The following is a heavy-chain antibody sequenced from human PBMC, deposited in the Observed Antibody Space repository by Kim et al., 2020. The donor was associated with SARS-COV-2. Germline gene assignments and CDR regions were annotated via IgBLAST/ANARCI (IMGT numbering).Heavy chain of an antibody. Sequence: SETLSLTCAVYGGSFSGYYWSWIRQPPGKGLEWIGEINHSGSTNYNPSLKSRVTISVDTSKNQFSLKLSSVTAADTAVYYCARDTFCGGDCYSGWFDPWG. V-gene: IGHV4-34*01. CDR3: ARDTFCGGDCYSGWFDP. D-gene: IGHD2-21*02. CDR2: INHSGST. CDR1: GGSFSGYY. J-gene: IGHJ5*02.